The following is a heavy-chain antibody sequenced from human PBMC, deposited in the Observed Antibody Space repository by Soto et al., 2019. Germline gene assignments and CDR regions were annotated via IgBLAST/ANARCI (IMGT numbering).Heavy chain of an antibody. Sequence: QVQLQESGPGLVKPSGTLFLTCAVSGGSITSSNWWSWVRQPPGKGLEWIGEVYYSGCTNYNHSIKSRVAMTVDKSKNQVALHLSSVAPAATAVYFCARDRQPRSYTYNGMDVWGQGTTVTVSS. D-gene: IGHD1-1*01. CDR2: VYYSGCT. CDR1: GGSITSSNW. J-gene: IGHJ6*02. V-gene: IGHV4-4*02. CDR3: ARDRQPRSYTYNGMDV.